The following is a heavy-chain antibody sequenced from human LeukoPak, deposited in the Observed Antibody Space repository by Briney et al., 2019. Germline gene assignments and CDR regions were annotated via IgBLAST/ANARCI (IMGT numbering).Heavy chain of an antibody. CDR2: ISYDGSNK. D-gene: IGHD3-22*01. CDR1: GFTFSSYA. V-gene: IGHV3-30-3*01. J-gene: IGHJ4*02. Sequence: GGSLRLSCAASGFTFSSYAMHWVRQAPGKGLEWVAVISYDGSNKYYADSVKGRFTISRDNSKNTLYLQMNSLRAEDTAVYYCARDPYYDSSGNFDYWGQGTLVTVSS. CDR3: ARDPYYDSSGNFDY.